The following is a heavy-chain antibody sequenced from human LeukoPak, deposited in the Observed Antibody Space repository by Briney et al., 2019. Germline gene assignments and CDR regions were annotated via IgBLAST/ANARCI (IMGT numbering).Heavy chain of an antibody. Sequence: GGSLRLSCAASGFTFNSYSMNWFRQAPGKGLEWVSSISSSSRFIYYADSVKGRFTISRDNAKNSLYLQMTSLRAADTAVYYCARHMNWSYDAFDIWGQGTMVTVSS. V-gene: IGHV3-21*01. CDR1: GFTFNSYS. CDR2: ISSSSRFI. CDR3: ARHMNWSYDAFDI. J-gene: IGHJ3*02. D-gene: IGHD1-7*01.